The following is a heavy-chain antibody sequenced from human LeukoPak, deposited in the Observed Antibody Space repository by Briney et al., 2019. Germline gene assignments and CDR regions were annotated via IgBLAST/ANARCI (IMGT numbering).Heavy chain of an antibody. J-gene: IGHJ4*02. CDR1: GVTFRNHG. CDR2: ICYDGSNK. D-gene: IGHD5/OR15-5a*01. V-gene: IGHV3-33*02. CDR3: ARDILSRYLDY. Sequence: PAGSLRLSCTASGVTFRNHGMHWGRKAPGPGQELEAVICYDGSNKYYADSAKGRFTISTYNSNNTLFLQMNSLRAQDMAIYYCARDILSRYLDYRGPGTLVAVSS.